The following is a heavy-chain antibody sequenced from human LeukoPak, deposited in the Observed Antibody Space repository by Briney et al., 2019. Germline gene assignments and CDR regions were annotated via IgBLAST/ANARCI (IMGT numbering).Heavy chain of an antibody. CDR3: ARRPDPLRYYYYMDV. CDR2: ISYSGST. Sequence: SETLSLTCTVSGGSISSYFWSWIRQPPGKGLEWIGYISYSGSTNYSPSLKSRATISVDTSKNQFSLKLSSVTAADTAVYYCARRPDPLRYYYYMDVWGKGTTVTISS. V-gene: IGHV4-59*12. J-gene: IGHJ6*03. D-gene: IGHD3-16*01. CDR1: GGSISSYF.